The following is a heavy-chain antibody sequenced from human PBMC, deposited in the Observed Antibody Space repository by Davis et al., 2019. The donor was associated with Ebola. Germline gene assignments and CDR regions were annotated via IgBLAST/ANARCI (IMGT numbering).Heavy chain of an antibody. Sequence: GESLKISCAASGFIVSSNYMSWVRQAPGKGLEWVSVIYSGGTTNYADSVKGRFTISRHNSKNTLYLQINSLRAEDTAVYYCASGYYGMDVWGQGTTVTVSS. V-gene: IGHV3-53*04. CDR2: IYSGGTT. CDR3: ASGYYGMDV. J-gene: IGHJ6*02. CDR1: GFIVSSNY.